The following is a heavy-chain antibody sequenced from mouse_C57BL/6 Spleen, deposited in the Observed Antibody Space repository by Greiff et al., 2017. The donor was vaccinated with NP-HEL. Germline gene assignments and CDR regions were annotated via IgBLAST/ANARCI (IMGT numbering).Heavy chain of an antibody. Sequence: QVQLKQPGAELVRPGTSVKLSCKASGYTFTSYWMHWVKQRPGQGLEWIGVIDPSDSYTNYNQKFKGKATLTVDTSSSTAYMQLSSLTSEDSAVYYCARRFYYYGPDWYFDVWGTGTTVTVSS. CDR1: GYTFTSYW. D-gene: IGHD1-1*01. CDR2: IDPSDSYT. J-gene: IGHJ1*03. CDR3: ARRFYYYGPDWYFDV. V-gene: IGHV1-59*01.